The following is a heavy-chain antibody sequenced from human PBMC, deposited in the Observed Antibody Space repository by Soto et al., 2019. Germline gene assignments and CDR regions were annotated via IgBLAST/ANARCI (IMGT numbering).Heavy chain of an antibody. CDR1: GGSFSGYY. Sequence: SETLSLTCAVYGGSFSGYYWSWIRQPPGKGLEWIGEVNHSGSTNYNPSLKSRVTISVDTSKNQFSLKLSSVTAADTAVYYCARGRRYYYGSSGHAYYYGLDVWGQGTTVTVSS. CDR2: VNHSGST. V-gene: IGHV4-34*01. CDR3: ARGRRYYYGSSGHAYYYGLDV. D-gene: IGHD3-22*01. J-gene: IGHJ6*02.